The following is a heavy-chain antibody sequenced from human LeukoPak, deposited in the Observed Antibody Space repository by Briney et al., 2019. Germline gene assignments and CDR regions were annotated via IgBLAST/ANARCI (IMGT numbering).Heavy chain of an antibody. V-gene: IGHV3-23*01. CDR1: GFTFGSYA. J-gene: IGHJ4*02. CDR3: AVMHRYYDGSGYWVQ. CDR2: ISTSGGTT. D-gene: IGHD3-22*01. Sequence: GGSLRLSCAASGFTFGSYAMSWVREAPGKGLEGVSGISTSGGTTSYAESVKGRLTVSRDNPRNTLYMEMNSLRDEDTAVYYCAVMHRYYDGSGYWVQWGQGTLVTVSS.